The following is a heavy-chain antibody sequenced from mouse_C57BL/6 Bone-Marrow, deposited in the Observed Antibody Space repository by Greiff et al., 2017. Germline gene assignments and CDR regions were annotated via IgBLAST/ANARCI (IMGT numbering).Heavy chain of an antibody. Sequence: EVQLQQSGPELVKPGASVKISCKASGYTFTDYYMNWVKQSHGKSLEWIGDINPNNGGTSYTQKFKGKAILTADKSSSTAYMELRSLTSEDSAVYYSTRRELGLFYWYFDVWGTGTTVTVSS. V-gene: IGHV1-26*01. CDR3: TRRELGLFYWYFDV. J-gene: IGHJ1*03. CDR1: GYTFTDYY. CDR2: INPNNGGT. D-gene: IGHD4-1*01.